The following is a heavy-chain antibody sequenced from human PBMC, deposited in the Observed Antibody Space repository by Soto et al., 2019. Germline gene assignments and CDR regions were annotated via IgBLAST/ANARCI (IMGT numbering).Heavy chain of an antibody. Sequence: GESLKISCKGSGYSFTSYWIGWVRQMPGKGPEWMGIIYPGDSDTRYSPSFRGQVTISADKSISTAYLQWSSLKASDTAMYYCAIRTYCGGDCYDPFDYWGQGTLVTVS. J-gene: IGHJ4*02. D-gene: IGHD2-21*02. CDR1: GYSFTSYW. CDR2: IYPGDSDT. V-gene: IGHV5-51*01. CDR3: AIRTYCGGDCYDPFDY.